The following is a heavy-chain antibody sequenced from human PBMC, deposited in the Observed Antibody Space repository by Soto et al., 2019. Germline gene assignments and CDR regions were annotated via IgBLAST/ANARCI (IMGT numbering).Heavy chain of an antibody. CDR3: ASNEYSSSYEVGFDY. V-gene: IGHV3-48*03. CDR1: GFTFSSYE. CDR2: ISSSGSTI. J-gene: IGHJ4*02. D-gene: IGHD6-6*01. Sequence: EVQLVESGGGLVQPGGSLRLSCAASGFTFSSYEMNWVRQAPGKGLEWVSYISSSGSTIYYADSVKGRFTISRDNAKNSLYLQMNSLRAEDTAVYYCASNEYSSSYEVGFDYWGQGTLVTVSS.